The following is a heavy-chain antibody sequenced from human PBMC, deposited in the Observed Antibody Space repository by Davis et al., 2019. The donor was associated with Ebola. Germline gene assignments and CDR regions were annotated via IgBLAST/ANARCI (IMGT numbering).Heavy chain of an antibody. CDR1: GFTFSSYG. D-gene: IGHD3-3*01. Sequence: GGSLRLSCAASGFTFSSYGMHWVRQAPGKGLEWVAVIWYDGSNKYYADSVKGRFTISRDNSKNTLYLQMNSLRAEDTAVYYCARVWIGFLEWLYDYWGQGTLVTVSS. V-gene: IGHV3-33*01. J-gene: IGHJ4*02. CDR3: ARVWIGFLEWLYDY. CDR2: IWYDGSNK.